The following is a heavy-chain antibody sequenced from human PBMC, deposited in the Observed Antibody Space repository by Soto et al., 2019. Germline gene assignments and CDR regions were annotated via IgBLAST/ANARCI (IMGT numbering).Heavy chain of an antibody. Sequence: ASVKGSCKASGYSFTNNDVSWVRQAIGQGLEWMGWTNPGSGDTGYAQKFQGRVTMTRDISIATAYMELSSLRSDDTAIYYCARMATFGSLNWFDPWGQGTLVTVSS. CDR3: ARMATFGSLNWFDP. D-gene: IGHD3-16*01. CDR2: TNPGSGDT. J-gene: IGHJ5*02. CDR1: GYSFTNND. V-gene: IGHV1-8*01.